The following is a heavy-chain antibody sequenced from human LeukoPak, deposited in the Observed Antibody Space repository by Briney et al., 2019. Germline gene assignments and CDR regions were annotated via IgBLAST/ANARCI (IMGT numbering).Heavy chain of an antibody. V-gene: IGHV4-59*11. CDR2: ISYIGST. J-gene: IGHJ3*02. CDR3: ARDLVTVTKGFDI. CDR1: GDSFSSHY. D-gene: IGHD4-17*01. Sequence: SETLSLTCTVSGDSFSSHYWTWIRQPPGKGLEWIRYISYIGSTNYNPSLKSRVTISIETSKNQFSLKLTSVTAADTAVYYCARDLVTVTKGFDIWGQGTMVSVSS.